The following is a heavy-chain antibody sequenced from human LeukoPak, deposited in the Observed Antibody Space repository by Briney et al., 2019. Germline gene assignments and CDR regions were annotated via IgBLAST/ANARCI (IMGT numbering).Heavy chain of an antibody. CDR3: ARGGRWLQYYYMDV. J-gene: IGHJ6*03. V-gene: IGHV4-34*01. D-gene: IGHD5-24*01. CDR2: INHFGST. Sequence: PSETLSLTCAVYGGSFIGYYWSWIRQPPGKGLEWIGEINHFGSTNYNPSLKSRVTISVDTSKNQFSLKLSSVTAADTAVYYCARGGRWLQYYYMDVWGKGTTVTVSS. CDR1: GGSFIGYY.